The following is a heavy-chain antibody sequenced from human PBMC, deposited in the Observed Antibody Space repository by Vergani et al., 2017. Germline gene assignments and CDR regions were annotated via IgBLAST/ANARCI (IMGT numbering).Heavy chain of an antibody. D-gene: IGHD5-24*01. CDR3: ARPLREGRDGYVTGAFDL. CDR2: LLYSGTA. Sequence: QLQASGPGRVKPSQTLSLTCTMSGGSIRTTSYYWGWIRQSPGKGLEWIGSLLYSGTAYYNPSLKSRVTISADTSKNQFSLRLNSVTAADTAVYSCARPLREGRDGYVTGAFDLWGQGTVVIVSS. CDR1: GGSIRTTSYY. J-gene: IGHJ3*01. V-gene: IGHV4-39*01.